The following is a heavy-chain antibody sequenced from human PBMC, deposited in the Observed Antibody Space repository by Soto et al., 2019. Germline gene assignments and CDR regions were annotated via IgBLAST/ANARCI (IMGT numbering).Heavy chain of an antibody. CDR3: ASGIAGLVRYYGVDV. J-gene: IGHJ6*02. CDR2: IIPIFGTA. Sequence: SVKVSCKASGGTFSSYAISWVRQAPGQGLEWMGGIIPIFGTANYAQKFQGRVTITADESTSTAYMELSSLRSEDTAVYYCASGIAGLVRYYGVDVWGQGTTVTVSS. CDR1: GGTFSSYA. D-gene: IGHD6-13*01. V-gene: IGHV1-69*13.